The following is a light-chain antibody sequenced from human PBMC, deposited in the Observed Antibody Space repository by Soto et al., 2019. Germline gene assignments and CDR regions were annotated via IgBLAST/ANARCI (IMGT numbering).Light chain of an antibody. CDR2: DIS. CDR1: QSISSN. J-gene: IGKJ1*01. V-gene: IGKV3-15*01. CDR3: QQYFDWPPWT. Sequence: VVMTQSPATLSVSPGEIATLSCRASQSISSNLAWYQQKPGQAPRLLIYDISARATGIPGRFSGSGSGTEFTLTISSRQSEESAVYYCQQYFDWPPWTFGQGTKVEI.